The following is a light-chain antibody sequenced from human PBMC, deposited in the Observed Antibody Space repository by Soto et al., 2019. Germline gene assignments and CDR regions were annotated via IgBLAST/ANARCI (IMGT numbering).Light chain of an antibody. CDR2: AAS. CDR1: LTISRY. CDR3: QQSDSTPYT. V-gene: IGKV1-39*01. J-gene: IGKJ2*01. Sequence: DIQMTQSPSSLSASVGDRVTMTCRASLTISRYLNWYQQEPGKAPKLLISAASSLLSGVPSRFSGSGSGTDFTLTISSLQPEDFSIYYCQQSDSTPYTFGQGTKVDIK.